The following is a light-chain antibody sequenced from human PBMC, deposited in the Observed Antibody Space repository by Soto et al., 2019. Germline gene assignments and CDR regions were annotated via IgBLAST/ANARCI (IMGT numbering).Light chain of an antibody. V-gene: IGLV2-11*01. CDR1: SSDVGAYNY. CDR2: DVS. CDR3: CSYADNYSYV. J-gene: IGLJ1*01. Sequence: QSALTQPRSVSGSPGQSVTISCTGTSSDVGAYNYVSWYQQHPGKAPKLMTYDVSKRPSGVPDRFSGSKSGNTASLTISGLQAEEEADYYCCSYADNYSYVFGTGTKVTVL.